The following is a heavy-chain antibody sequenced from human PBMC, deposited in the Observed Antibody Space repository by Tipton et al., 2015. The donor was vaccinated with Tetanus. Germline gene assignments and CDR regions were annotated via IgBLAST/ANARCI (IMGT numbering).Heavy chain of an antibody. V-gene: IGHV3-33*01. D-gene: IGHD2-15*01. CDR2: SWYDGTDK. J-gene: IGHJ5*02. CDR1: GFIFSSYG. Sequence: SLRLSCAASGFIFSSYGIHWVRQAPGKGLEWLAVSWYDGTDKYYADSVKGRFTISRDNSKNTLYLQMNSLRAEDTALYYCAGEADCSGGSCFSGDVDTWGQGTQVTVPS. CDR3: AGEADCSGGSCFSGDVDT.